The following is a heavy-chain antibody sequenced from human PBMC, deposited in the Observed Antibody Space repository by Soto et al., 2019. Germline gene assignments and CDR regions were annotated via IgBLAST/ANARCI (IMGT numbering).Heavy chain of an antibody. Sequence: LRLSCAASGFTVSSNYMSWVRQAPRKGLEWVSVIYSGGSTYYADSVKGRFTISRDNSKNTLYLQMNSLRAEDTAVYYCATGQVAASRRGAFDIWGQGTMVTVSS. CDR3: ATGQVAASRRGAFDI. CDR1: GFTVSSNY. D-gene: IGHD2-15*01. V-gene: IGHV3-53*01. CDR2: IYSGGST. J-gene: IGHJ3*02.